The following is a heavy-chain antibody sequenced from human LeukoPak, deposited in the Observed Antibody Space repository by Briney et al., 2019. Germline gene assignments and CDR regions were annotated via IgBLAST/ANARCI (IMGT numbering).Heavy chain of an antibody. CDR3: VRDSDYQRNSGGLYAHYDALDI. J-gene: IGHJ3*02. CDR1: EFTFSTFW. Sequence: GGSLRLSCAASEFTFSTFWMSWVRQAPGKGLEWVANIKADGSVKHYVDSVEGRFSISRDNASSSLYLQMNSLRAEDTAVYYCVRDSDYQRNSGGLYAHYDALDIWGHGTMVTVSS. D-gene: IGHD2-21*01. CDR2: IKADGSVK. V-gene: IGHV3-7*01.